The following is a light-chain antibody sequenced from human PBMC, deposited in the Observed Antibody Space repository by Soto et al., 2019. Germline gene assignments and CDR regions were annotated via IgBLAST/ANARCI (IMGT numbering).Light chain of an antibody. CDR2: DAS. J-gene: IGKJ4*01. CDR1: QNIGRN. CDR3: QQYVTSPLT. Sequence: EIVLTQSPATLSLSPGERATLSCRASQNIGRNLAWYQQRPGQAPRLLIYDASNRATGIPARFSGSGSGTDFTLTISRLEPEDFAVYYCQQYVTSPLTFGGGTKVDI. V-gene: IGKV3-20*01.